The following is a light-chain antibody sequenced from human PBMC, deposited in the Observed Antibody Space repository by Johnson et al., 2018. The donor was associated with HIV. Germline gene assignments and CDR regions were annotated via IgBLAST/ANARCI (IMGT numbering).Light chain of an antibody. J-gene: IGLJ1*01. CDR3: GTWDNSLSTGGV. Sequence: QSVLTQPPSVSAAPGQKVTISCSGSSSKIGNNYVSWYQQLPGTAPKLLIYENNRRPSGTPDRFSGSKSGTSATLGITGLQTGDEADYYCGTWDNSLSTGGVFGTWTKVTVL. V-gene: IGLV1-51*02. CDR2: ENN. CDR1: SSKIGNNY.